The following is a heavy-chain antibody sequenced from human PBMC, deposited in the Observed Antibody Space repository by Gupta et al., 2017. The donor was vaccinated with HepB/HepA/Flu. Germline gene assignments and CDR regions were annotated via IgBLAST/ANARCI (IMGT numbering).Heavy chain of an antibody. CDR3: ARGGARSKWFDP. V-gene: IGHV1-2*02. CDR2: INPNSGGT. J-gene: IGHJ5*02. D-gene: IGHD3-16*01. CDR1: GYTFTGSY. Sequence: QVQLVQSGAAVTKPGASVTVSCKASGYTFTGSYMHWVRQAPGQGLEGMGWINPNSGGTNYAQKFQGRVTMTRDTSISTAYMELSRLRSDDTAVYYCARGGARSKWFDPWGQGTLVTVSS.